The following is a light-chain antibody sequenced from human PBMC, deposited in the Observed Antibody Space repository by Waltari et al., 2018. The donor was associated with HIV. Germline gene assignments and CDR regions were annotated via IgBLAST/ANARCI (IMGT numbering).Light chain of an antibody. CDR1: NSDVGKYDF. CDR2: DVN. Sequence: QSALTQPASVSGSPGQSVNMSCTGSNSDVGKYDFVSWYQHNPGQAPHPIIYDVNTRPSGVSLRFSGSNSGNTASLTISGLQAEDEANYYCCSYAGGPFVFGSGT. J-gene: IGLJ1*01. CDR3: CSYAGGPFV. V-gene: IGLV2-23*02.